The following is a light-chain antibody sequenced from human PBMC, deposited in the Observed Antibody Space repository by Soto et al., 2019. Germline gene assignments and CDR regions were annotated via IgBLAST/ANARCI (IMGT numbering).Light chain of an antibody. J-gene: IGLJ3*02. Sequence: QSALTQPASVSGSPGQSITISCSGTRSDIGIFNYVSWYQQHPGKAPKLIIYEVTNRPSGVSDRFSGSKSGNTASLNISGLQADDEADYYCSSHSSSSTLGVFGGGTQLTVL. CDR2: EVT. CDR3: SSHSSSSTLGV. CDR1: RSDIGIFNY. V-gene: IGLV2-14*01.